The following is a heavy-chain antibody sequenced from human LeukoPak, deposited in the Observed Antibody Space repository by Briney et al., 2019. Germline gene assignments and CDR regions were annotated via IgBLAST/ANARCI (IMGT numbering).Heavy chain of an antibody. CDR3: AREALGPRFDWHFDV. J-gene: IGHJ2*01. Sequence: KTSETLSLTCTVSGGSINNYYWSWIRQPPGKGLEWIGYIYYTGNTKYNPSLKSRVTMSIDTSNNQFSLKVTSMTAADSAVYYCAREALGPRFDWHFDVWGRGTLVTVSS. CDR2: IYYTGNT. V-gene: IGHV4-59*01. D-gene: IGHD3-16*01. CDR1: GGSINNYY.